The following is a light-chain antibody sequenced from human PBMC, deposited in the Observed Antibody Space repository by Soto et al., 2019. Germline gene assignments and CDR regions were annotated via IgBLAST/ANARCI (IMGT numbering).Light chain of an antibody. J-gene: IGKJ5*01. V-gene: IGKV1-27*01. CDR2: AAS. Sequence: DSQVAQSARSLCACMGDRLPISCRASQAISNSLAWYQQKPGKPPQLLIYAASTLQSGVPSRFSGSGSGTDFTLTISGLQPEDLATYYCQRYNTARPTFGQGTRLEIK. CDR1: QAISNS. CDR3: QRYNTARPT.